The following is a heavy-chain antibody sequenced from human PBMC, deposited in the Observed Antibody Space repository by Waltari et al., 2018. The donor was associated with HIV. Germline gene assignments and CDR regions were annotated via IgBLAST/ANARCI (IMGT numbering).Heavy chain of an antibody. CDR1: GFSFSTSS. Sequence: EVQLVESGGGLVQPGGSLRLSCAASGFSFSTSSMSWVGQAPGEGLEWVSYISTSSSTIYYADSVKGRFTISRDNAKNSLYLQMNSLRAEDTAVYYCARDRNSRGAFEIWGQGTMVTVSS. V-gene: IGHV3-48*01. CDR3: ARDRNSRGAFEI. J-gene: IGHJ3*02. CDR2: ISTSSSTI. D-gene: IGHD5-18*01.